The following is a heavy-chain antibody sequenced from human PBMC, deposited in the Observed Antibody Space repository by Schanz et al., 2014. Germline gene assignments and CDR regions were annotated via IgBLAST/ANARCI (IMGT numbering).Heavy chain of an antibody. D-gene: IGHD3-10*01. V-gene: IGHV1-8*02. CDR3: ARGRGFYDY. CDR2: MNPDSGNT. J-gene: IGHJ4*02. CDR1: GGTFSSYT. Sequence: QVQLVQSEAEVKKPGSSVKVSCKASGGTFSSYTISWVRQAPGQGLEWMGWMNPDSGNTGYAQKFQGRVTMTRNTSISTAYMELSSLTSEDTAVHYCARGRGFYDYWGQGTLVTVSS.